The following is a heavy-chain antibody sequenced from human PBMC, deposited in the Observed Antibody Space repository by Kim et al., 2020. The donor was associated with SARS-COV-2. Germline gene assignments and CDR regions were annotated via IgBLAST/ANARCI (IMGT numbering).Heavy chain of an antibody. CDR2: ISGSGGST. D-gene: IGHD2-2*01. CDR3: AKVGGCSSTSCQYNWFDP. J-gene: IGHJ5*02. V-gene: IGHV3-23*01. Sequence: GGSLRLSCAVSGFTFSSYAMSWVRQAPGKGLEWVSAISGSGGSTYYADSVKGRFTISRDNSKNTLYLQMNSLRAEDTAVYYCAKVGGCSSTSCQYNWFDPWGQGTLVTVSS. CDR1: GFTFSSYA.